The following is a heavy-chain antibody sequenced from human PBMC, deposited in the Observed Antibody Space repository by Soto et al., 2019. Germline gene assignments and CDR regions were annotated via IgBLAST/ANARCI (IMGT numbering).Heavy chain of an antibody. V-gene: IGHV3-9*01. CDR3: AKGAVTSIFGYFDF. CDR2: ISWNSGNI. CDR1: GFIFEDYA. Sequence: EVHLVESGGGLVQPGRSLRLSCAASGFIFEDYAMHWVRQVPGKGLEWVSSISWNSGNIVYADSVKGGFTVSRDSANNSLYLQMNSLRTEDTALYYCAKGAVTSIFGYFDFCGQGTLVTVSS. D-gene: IGHD3-3*01. J-gene: IGHJ4*02.